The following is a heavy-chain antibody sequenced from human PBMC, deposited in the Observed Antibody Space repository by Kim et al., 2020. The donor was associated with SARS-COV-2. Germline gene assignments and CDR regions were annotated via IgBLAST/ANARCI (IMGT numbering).Heavy chain of an antibody. D-gene: IGHD3-22*01. J-gene: IGHJ5*02. V-gene: IGHV4-34*01. CDR3: ARGRRYTYYYDSSGPNWFDP. Sequence: SETLSLTCAVYGGSFSGYYWSWIRQPPGKGLEWIGEINHSGSTNYNPSLKSRVTISVDTSKNQFSLKLSSVTAADTAVYYCARGRRYTYYYDSSGPNWFDPWGQGILVTVSS. CDR1: GGSFSGYY. CDR2: INHSGST.